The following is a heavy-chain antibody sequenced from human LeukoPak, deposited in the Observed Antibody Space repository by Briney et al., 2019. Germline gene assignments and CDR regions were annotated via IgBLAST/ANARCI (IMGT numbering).Heavy chain of an antibody. CDR3: AKELMRWLQPRGTFDY. CDR2: ISYDGSNK. J-gene: IGHJ4*02. CDR1: GFTFSSYA. D-gene: IGHD5-12*01. V-gene: IGHV3-30-3*01. Sequence: GGSLRLSCAASGFTFSSYAMHWVRQAPGKGLEWVAVISYDGSNKYYADSVKGRFTISRDNSKNTLYLQMNSLRAEDTAVYYCAKELMRWLQPRGTFDYWGQGTLVTVSS.